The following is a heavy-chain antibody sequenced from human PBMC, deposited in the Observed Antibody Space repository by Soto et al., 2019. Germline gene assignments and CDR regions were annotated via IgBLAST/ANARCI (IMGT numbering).Heavy chain of an antibody. V-gene: IGHV3-21*01. D-gene: IGHD3-22*01. Sequence: PGGSLRLSCAASGFTFSSYSMNWVRQAPGKGLEWVSSISSSSSYIYYADSVKGRFTISRDNAKNSLYLQMNSLRAEDTAVYYCARVPLTYYYDSSGYPDYWGQGTLVTVSS. CDR3: ARVPLTYYYDSSGYPDY. CDR1: GFTFSSYS. J-gene: IGHJ4*02. CDR2: ISSSSSYI.